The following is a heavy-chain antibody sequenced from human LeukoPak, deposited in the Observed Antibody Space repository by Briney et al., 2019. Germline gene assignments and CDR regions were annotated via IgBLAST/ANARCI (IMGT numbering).Heavy chain of an antibody. V-gene: IGHV4-39*01. D-gene: IGHD2-21*01. Sequence: SETLSLTCTVSGGSISSSSYYWGWIRQPPGEGLERIGTIFYSGNTYYNPSLKSRVTISVDTSKNQFSLKVSSVTAADTAVYYCARHLIPTMPYSPFDYWGQGTLVTVSS. CDR3: ARHLIPTMPYSPFDY. CDR1: GGSISSSSYY. CDR2: IFYSGNT. J-gene: IGHJ4*02.